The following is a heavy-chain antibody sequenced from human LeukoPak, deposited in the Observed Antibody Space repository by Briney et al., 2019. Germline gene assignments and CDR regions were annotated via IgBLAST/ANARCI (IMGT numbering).Heavy chain of an antibody. CDR3: ARNADTAMGPFDY. CDR1: GFTFDDYA. D-gene: IGHD5-18*01. CDR2: ISWNSGSI. V-gene: IGHV3-9*01. J-gene: IGHJ4*02. Sequence: PGRSLRLSCAASGFTFDDYAMHWVRQAPGKGLEWVSGISWNSGSIGYADSVKGRFTISRDNSKNTLYLQMNSLRAEDTAVYYCARNADTAMGPFDYWGQGTLVTVSS.